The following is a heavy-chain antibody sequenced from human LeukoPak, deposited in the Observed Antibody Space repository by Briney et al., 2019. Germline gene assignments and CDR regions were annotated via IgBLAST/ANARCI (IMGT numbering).Heavy chain of an antibody. Sequence: SGTLSLTCGVSGGSISNTNWWTWVRQPPGKRLEWIGEVNLQGSTNYNPSLKSRVAISVDKSENHISLILTSVTAADTAVYYCAREGGPYRPLDYSGQGTLVTVAS. J-gene: IGHJ4*02. CDR1: GGSISNTNW. V-gene: IGHV4-4*02. CDR3: AREGGPYRPLDY. CDR2: VNLQGST.